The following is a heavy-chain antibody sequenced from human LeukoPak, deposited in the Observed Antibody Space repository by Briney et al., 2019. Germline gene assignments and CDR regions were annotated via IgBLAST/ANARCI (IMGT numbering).Heavy chain of an antibody. CDR1: GGTFSSYA. D-gene: IGHD5-12*01. CDR2: IIPIFGTA. Sequence: GSSVKVSCKASGGTFSSYAISWVRQAPGQRLEWLGGIIPIFGTANYAQKFQGRVTITADESTSTAYMELSSLRSEDTAVYYCARDLNGYSGYDHNQPQPPFDPWGQGTLVTVSS. J-gene: IGHJ5*02. CDR3: ARDLNGYSGYDHNQPQPPFDP. V-gene: IGHV1-69*01.